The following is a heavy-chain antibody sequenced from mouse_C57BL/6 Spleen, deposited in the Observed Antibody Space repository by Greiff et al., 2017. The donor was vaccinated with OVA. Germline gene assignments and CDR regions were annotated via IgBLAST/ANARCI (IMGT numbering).Heavy chain of an antibody. J-gene: IGHJ2*01. CDR3: ARYSYDGRDGGLFDY. D-gene: IGHD3-3*01. Sequence: VQLQQPGAELVKPGASVKLSCKASGYTFTSYWMHWVKQRPGQGLEWIGMIHPNSGSTHYNEKFKSKATLTVDKSSSTAYMQLSSLTSEDSAGYDGARYSYDGRDGGLFDYWGQGTTLTVSS. CDR2: IHPNSGST. CDR1: GYTFTSYW. V-gene: IGHV1-64*01.